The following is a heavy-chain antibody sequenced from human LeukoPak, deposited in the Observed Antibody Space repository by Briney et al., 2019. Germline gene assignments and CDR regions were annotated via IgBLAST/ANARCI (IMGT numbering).Heavy chain of an antibody. J-gene: IGHJ4*02. V-gene: IGHV4-30-2*01. CDR2: IYHSGST. Sequence: SQTLSLTCAVSGGSISSGGYSWSWIRQPPGKGLEWIGYIYHSGSTYYNPSLKSRVTISVDRSKNQFSLKLSSVTAADTAVYYCARRSGGSCHDYWGQGTLVTVSS. CDR3: ARRSGGSCHDY. CDR1: GGSISSGGYS. D-gene: IGHD2-15*01.